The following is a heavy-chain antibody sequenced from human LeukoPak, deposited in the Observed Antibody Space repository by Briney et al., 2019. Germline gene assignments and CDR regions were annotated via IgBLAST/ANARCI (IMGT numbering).Heavy chain of an antibody. CDR3: ARRVGDYSSSWYGAYYFDY. V-gene: IGHV1-69*04. J-gene: IGHJ4*02. CDR1: GGTFSSYA. Sequence: SVKVSCKASGGTFSSYAISWVRQAPGQGLEWLGRIIPILGIGNYAQKFQGRVTITADKSTRTAYMELSSLRSEDTAVYYCARRVGDYSSSWYGAYYFDYWGQGTLVTVSS. CDR2: IIPILGIG. D-gene: IGHD6-13*01.